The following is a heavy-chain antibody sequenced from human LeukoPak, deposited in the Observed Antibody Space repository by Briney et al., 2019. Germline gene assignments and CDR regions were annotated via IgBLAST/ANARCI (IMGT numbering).Heavy chain of an antibody. Sequence: GGSLRLSCTASGFAFSSYWMSWVRQAPGKGLEWVANIKQDGSEKYYVDSVKGRFTISRDNAKISLYVQMNSLTAEDTAVYYCARDIIAVAGTPYMDVWGKGTTVTVSS. CDR1: GFAFSSYW. V-gene: IGHV3-7*01. CDR3: ARDIIAVAGTPYMDV. CDR2: IKQDGSEK. D-gene: IGHD6-19*01. J-gene: IGHJ6*03.